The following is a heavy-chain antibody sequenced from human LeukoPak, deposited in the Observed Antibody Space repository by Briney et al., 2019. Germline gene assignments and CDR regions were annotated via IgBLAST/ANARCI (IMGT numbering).Heavy chain of an antibody. J-gene: IGHJ6*02. CDR2: IYYSGST. CDR1: GGSISSYY. V-gene: IGHV4-59*07. CDR3: ARGGYGSGSYYYYYYGMDV. D-gene: IGHD3-10*01. Sequence: SDTLSLTCTVSGGSISSYYWSWIRQPPEKGLEWIGYIYYSGSTNYNPSLKSRVTISVDTSKNQFSLKLSSVTAADTAVYYCARGGYGSGSYYYYYYGMDVWGQGTTVTVSS.